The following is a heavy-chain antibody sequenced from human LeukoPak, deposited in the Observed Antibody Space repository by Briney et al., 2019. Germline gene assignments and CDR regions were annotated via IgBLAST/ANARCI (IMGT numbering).Heavy chain of an antibody. J-gene: IGHJ4*02. CDR1: GFTFSSFA. CDR2: ISGSGGSP. Sequence: GGSLRLSCAASGFTFSSFAMNWVRQAPGKGLEWVSAISGSGGSPYYADSVKGRFTISRDNSKNTLYLQMNSLRAEDTAVYYCAKDSLARGFDYWGQGTLVTVSS. CDR3: AKDSLARGFDY. V-gene: IGHV3-23*01.